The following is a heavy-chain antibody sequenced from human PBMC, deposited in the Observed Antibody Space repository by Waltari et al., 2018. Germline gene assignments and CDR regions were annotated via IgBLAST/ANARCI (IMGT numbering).Heavy chain of an antibody. J-gene: IGHJ4*02. CDR1: GGSISSFY. V-gene: IGHV4-59*01. D-gene: IGHD3-3*01. CDR2: SYFTGST. Sequence: QVQLQESGPGLVKPSETLSLTCTVSGGSISSFYWSWIRQTPGKGLEWIGYSYFTGSTNYNPSLKSRVSMSIDSSKNQFSLNLSSVTAADTAVYYCARGIGVIVMPYFDSWGQGTLVTVSS. CDR3: ARGIGVIVMPYFDS.